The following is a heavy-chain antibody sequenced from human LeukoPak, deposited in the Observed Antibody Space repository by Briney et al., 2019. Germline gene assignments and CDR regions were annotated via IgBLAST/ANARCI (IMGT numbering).Heavy chain of an antibody. D-gene: IGHD3-3*01. CDR2: TRNKAESYKT. V-gene: IGHV3-72*01. CDR3: ARESSIFGVVARSYMDV. Sequence: GGSLRLSCAASGFTFSDHYMDWVRQAPGKGLEGVGRTRNKAESYKTEYAASVKGRFTISRDDSKKSLYLQMNSLKTEDTAVYYCARESSIFGVVARSYMDVWGKGTTVTVSS. J-gene: IGHJ6*03. CDR1: GFTFSDHY.